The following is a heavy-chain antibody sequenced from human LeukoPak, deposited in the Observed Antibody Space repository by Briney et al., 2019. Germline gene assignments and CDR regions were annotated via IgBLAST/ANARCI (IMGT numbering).Heavy chain of an antibody. Sequence: GGSLRLSCTASGFAFTHAWMSWVRQAPGKRLEWVGRIKTTTDGGTTDYAAPVKGRFTISRDDPKNTLYLQMNSLKTEDTAVYFCATGAVFGNCYSGQINYWGQGTLVTVSS. CDR2: IKTTTDGGTT. D-gene: IGHD2-21*02. CDR1: GFAFTHAW. V-gene: IGHV3-15*01. CDR3: ATGAVFGNCYSGQINY. J-gene: IGHJ4*02.